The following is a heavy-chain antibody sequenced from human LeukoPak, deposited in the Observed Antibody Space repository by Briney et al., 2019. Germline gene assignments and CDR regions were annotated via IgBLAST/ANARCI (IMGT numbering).Heavy chain of an antibody. CDR2: INHSGST. CDR3: ARRVRGVNDAFDI. V-gene: IGHV4-34*01. D-gene: IGHD3-10*01. Sequence: PSETLSLTCVVYGGSFSGYYWSWIRQPPGKGLEWIGEINHSGSTNYNPSLKSRVTISVDTSKNQFALKLSSVTAADTAVYYCARRVRGVNDAFDIWGQGTMVTVSS. CDR1: GGSFSGYY. J-gene: IGHJ3*02.